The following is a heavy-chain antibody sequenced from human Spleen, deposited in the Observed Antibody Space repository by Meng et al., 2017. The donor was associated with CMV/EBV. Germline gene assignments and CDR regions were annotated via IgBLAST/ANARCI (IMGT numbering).Heavy chain of an antibody. Sequence: VERGQSWGEVKKPGASVKVSCKASAYTFAGYYMHWVRQAPGQGLEWMGRINPNSGGANYAQKFQGRVTMTRDTSISTAYMELSRLRSDDTAVYYCAREGLVGDLRYFDLWGRGTLVTVSS. J-gene: IGHJ2*01. CDR3: AREGLVGDLRYFDL. CDR1: AYTFAGYY. V-gene: IGHV1-2*06. D-gene: IGHD3-16*01. CDR2: INPNSGGA.